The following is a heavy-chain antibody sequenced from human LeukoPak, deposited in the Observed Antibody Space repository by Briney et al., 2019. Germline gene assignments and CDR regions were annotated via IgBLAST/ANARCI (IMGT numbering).Heavy chain of an antibody. Sequence: GGSLRLSCAASGFTFSSYSMNWVHQAPGKGLEWVSSIGSSSTYIYYADSVKGRFTISRDNAKISLYLQMNSLRAEDTAVYYCAASTKHTAMVDYWGQGTLVTVSS. J-gene: IGHJ4*02. V-gene: IGHV3-21*01. CDR1: GFTFSSYS. D-gene: IGHD5-18*01. CDR2: IGSSSTYI. CDR3: AASTKHTAMVDY.